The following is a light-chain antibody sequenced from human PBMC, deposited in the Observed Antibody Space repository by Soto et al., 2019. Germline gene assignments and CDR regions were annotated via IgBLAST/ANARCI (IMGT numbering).Light chain of an antibody. Sequence: EFVLTQSPGTLSLSPGERATLSCRASQSFGSTSLAWYQQKPGQSPRLLIYGASSRATGIPDRFSGSGSGTDFTLTISRLEPEGFAVYYCQQYGSSPSGRFGQGTKVEI. J-gene: IGKJ1*01. CDR3: QQYGSSPSGR. CDR1: QSFGSTS. V-gene: IGKV3-20*01. CDR2: GAS.